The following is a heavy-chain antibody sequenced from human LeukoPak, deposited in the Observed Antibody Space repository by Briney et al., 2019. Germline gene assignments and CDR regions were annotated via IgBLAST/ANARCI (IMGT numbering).Heavy chain of an antibody. CDR2: IIPIFGTA. J-gene: IGHJ6*03. D-gene: IGHD4-17*01. CDR1: GGTFSSYA. V-gene: IGHV1-69*01. Sequence: SVKVSCKASGGTFSSYAISWVRQAPGQGLEWMGGIIPIFGTANYAQKFQGRVTITEDESTSTAYMELSSLRSEDTAVYYCARDPRDYGENYYYYYMDVWGKGTTVTVSS. CDR3: ARDPRDYGENYYYYYMDV.